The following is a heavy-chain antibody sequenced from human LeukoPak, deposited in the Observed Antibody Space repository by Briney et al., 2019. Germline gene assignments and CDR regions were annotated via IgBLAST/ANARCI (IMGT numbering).Heavy chain of an antibody. D-gene: IGHD5-12*01. CDR2: IYYSGST. Sequence: SETLSLTCTVSGGSIRSYYWSWIRQPPGKGLEWIGYIYYSGSTNYNPSLKSRVTISVDTSKNQFSLKLSSVTAADTAVYYCARSSEIVATSTFDYWGQGTLVTVSS. J-gene: IGHJ4*02. V-gene: IGHV4-59*01. CDR3: ARSSEIVATSTFDY. CDR1: GGSIRSYY.